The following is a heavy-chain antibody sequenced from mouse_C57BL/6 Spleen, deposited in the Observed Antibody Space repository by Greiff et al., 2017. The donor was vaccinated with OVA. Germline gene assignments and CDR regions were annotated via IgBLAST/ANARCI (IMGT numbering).Heavy chain of an antibody. CDR2: INPNNGGT. D-gene: IGHD1-1*01. V-gene: IGHV1-26*01. CDR3: ARPPLNYYGSPWFAY. CDR1: GYTFTDYY. J-gene: IGHJ3*01. Sequence: VQLQQSGPELVKPGASVKISCKASGYTFTDYYMNWVKQSHGKSLEWIGDINPNNGGTSYNQKFKGKATLTVDKSSSTAYMELRSLTSEDSAVYYCARPPLNYYGSPWFAYWGQGTLVTVSA.